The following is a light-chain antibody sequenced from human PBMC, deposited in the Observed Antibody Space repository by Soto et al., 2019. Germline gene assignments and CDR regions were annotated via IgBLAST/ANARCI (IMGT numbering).Light chain of an antibody. J-gene: IGKJ1*01. CDR1: QTISSW. Sequence: DIQMTQSPSTLSGSVGDRVTITCRASQTISSWLAWYQQKPGKAPKLLIYKASTLKSRVPSRFSGSGSGTEFTLTISSLQPDDFATYYCQHYNGYSEAFGQGTKVELK. V-gene: IGKV1-5*03. CDR2: KAS. CDR3: QHYNGYSEA.